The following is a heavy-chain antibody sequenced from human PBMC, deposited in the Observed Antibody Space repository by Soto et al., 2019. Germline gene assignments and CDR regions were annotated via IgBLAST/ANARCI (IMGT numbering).Heavy chain of an antibody. CDR3: ARAPERNRWFGESYYFDY. D-gene: IGHD3-10*01. J-gene: IGHJ4*02. Sequence: PSLTCTVSGGSISSYYWSWIRQPPGKGLEWIGYIYYSGSTNYNPSLKSRVTISVDTSKNQFSLKLSSVTAADTAVYYCARAPERNRWFGESYYFDYWGQGTLVTVSS. CDR1: GGSISSYY. V-gene: IGHV4-59*01. CDR2: IYYSGST.